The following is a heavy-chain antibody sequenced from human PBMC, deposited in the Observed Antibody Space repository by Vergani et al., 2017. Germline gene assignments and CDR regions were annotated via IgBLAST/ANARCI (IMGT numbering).Heavy chain of an antibody. CDR3: AREDSNPFFGY. J-gene: IGHJ4*02. V-gene: IGHV3-66*01. Sequence: EVQLVESGGGLVQPGGSLRLSCAASGFTVSSNYMSWVRQAPGKGLEWVSVIYSGGSTYYADSVKGRFTISRDNSKNTLYLQMNSLRAEDTAVYYCAREDSNPFFGYWGQGTLVTVSS. CDR2: IYSGGST. CDR1: GFTVSSNY. D-gene: IGHD4-11*01.